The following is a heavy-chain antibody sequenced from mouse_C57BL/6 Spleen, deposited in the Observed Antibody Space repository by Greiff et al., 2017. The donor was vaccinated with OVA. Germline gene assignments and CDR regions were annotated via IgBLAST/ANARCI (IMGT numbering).Heavy chain of an antibody. CDR3: ARHGGWLLLYAMDY. CDR1: GFSLTSYG. V-gene: IGHV2-6-1*01. Sequence: QVQLQQSGPGLVAPSQSLSITCTVSGFSLTSYGVHWVRQPPGKGLEWLVVIWSDGSTTYNSALKSRLSISKDNSKSQVFLKMNSLQTDDTAMYYCARHGGWLLLYAMDYWGQGTSVTVSS. D-gene: IGHD2-3*01. CDR2: IWSDGST. J-gene: IGHJ4*01.